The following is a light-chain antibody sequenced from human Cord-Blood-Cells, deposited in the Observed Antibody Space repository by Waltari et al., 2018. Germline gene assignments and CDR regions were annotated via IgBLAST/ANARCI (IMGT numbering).Light chain of an antibody. V-gene: IGKV4-1*01. CDR2: WAS. J-gene: IGKJ1*01. Sequence: DIVLTQPPDSLAVSLGERANINCKSSQSVLYSSNNKNYLAWYQQKPGQPPKLLIYWASTRESGVPDRFSGSGSGTDFTLTISSLQAEDVAVYYCQQYYSTPPTFGQGTKVEIK. CDR3: QQYYSTPPT. CDR1: QSVLYSSNNKNY.